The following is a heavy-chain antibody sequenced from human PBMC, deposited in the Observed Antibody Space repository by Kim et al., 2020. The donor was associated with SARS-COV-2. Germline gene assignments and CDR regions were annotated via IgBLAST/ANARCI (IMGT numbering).Heavy chain of an antibody. V-gene: IGHV4-39*01. CDR3: AIAYGVGDAFDI. D-gene: IGHD4-17*01. J-gene: IGHJ3*02. Sequence: YYNPSLKSRVTISVDTSKNQFSLKLSSVTAADTAVYSCAIAYGVGDAFDIWGQGTMVTVSS.